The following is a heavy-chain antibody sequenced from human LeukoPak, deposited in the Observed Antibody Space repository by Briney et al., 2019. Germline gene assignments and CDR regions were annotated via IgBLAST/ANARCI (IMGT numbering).Heavy chain of an antibody. Sequence: PGRSLRLSCAASGFTFSSYAMHWVRQAPGKGLEWVAVISYDGSNKYYADSVKGRFTISRDNSKNTLCLQMNSLRAEDTAVYYCARDRNSGTEELLDYYMDVWGKGTTVTVSS. CDR3: ARDRNSGTEELLDYYMDV. CDR1: GFTFSSYA. D-gene: IGHD1-7*01. CDR2: ISYDGSNK. J-gene: IGHJ6*03. V-gene: IGHV3-30-3*01.